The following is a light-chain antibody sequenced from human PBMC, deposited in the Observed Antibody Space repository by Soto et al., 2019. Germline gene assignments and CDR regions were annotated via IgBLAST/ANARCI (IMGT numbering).Light chain of an antibody. CDR2: KAS. Sequence: DIQMTQFPSTLSASVGDRVTITCRASQSISNWLAWYQQKPGKAPKLLVYKASTLESGVPSRFRGSGSGTEFTLTISGLQPDDFATYYCQQYNNYQYTFGQGTKLEIK. J-gene: IGKJ2*01. CDR1: QSISNW. V-gene: IGKV1-5*03. CDR3: QQYNNYQYT.